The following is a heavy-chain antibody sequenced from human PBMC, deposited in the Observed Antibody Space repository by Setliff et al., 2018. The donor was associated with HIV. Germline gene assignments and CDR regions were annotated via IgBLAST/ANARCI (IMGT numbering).Heavy chain of an antibody. Sequence: SETLSLTCTVSGGSISSGRYYWSWIRQPAGKGLEWIGHIYTGGSPNYNPSLMSRVTISIDTSKDQLSLKLNSVTAADTAVYYCARVGGFFGEARAWFDPWGQGTLVTVSS. CDR2: IYTGGSP. V-gene: IGHV4-61*09. CDR1: GGSISSGRYY. J-gene: IGHJ5*02. CDR3: ARVGGFFGEARAWFDP. D-gene: IGHD3-10*01.